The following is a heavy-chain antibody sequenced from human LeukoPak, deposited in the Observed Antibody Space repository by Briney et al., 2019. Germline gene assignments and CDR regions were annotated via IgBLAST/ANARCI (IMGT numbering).Heavy chain of an antibody. J-gene: IGHJ4*02. CDR2: VNPSGGST. CDR1: GYTFTSYY. V-gene: IGHV1-46*01. CDR3: ARDSHSGYDR. D-gene: IGHD5-12*01. Sequence: ASVKVSCKASGYTFTSYYMHWVRQAPGQGLEWMGIVNPSGGSTSYAQKLQGRVTMTRDTSTSTVYMELSSLRSEDTAVYYCARDSHSGYDRWGQGTLVTVSS.